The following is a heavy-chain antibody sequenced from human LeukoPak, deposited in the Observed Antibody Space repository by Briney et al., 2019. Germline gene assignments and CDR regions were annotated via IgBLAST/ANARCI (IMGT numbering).Heavy chain of an antibody. CDR1: GFTFDDYA. CDR3: ARDLVLAYFDY. V-gene: IGHV3-9*01. Sequence: GRSLRLSCAASGFTFDDYAMHWVRQAPGKGLEWVSGITWNSDNIEYADSVKGRFTISRDNAKNSLYLQMNSLRAEDTAVYYCARDLVLAYFDYWGQGTLVTVSS. J-gene: IGHJ4*02. CDR2: ITWNSDNI. D-gene: IGHD6-6*01.